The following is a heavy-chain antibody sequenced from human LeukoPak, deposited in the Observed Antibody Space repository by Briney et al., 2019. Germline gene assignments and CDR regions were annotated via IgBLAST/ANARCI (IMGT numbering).Heavy chain of an antibody. CDR3: ASGGTVTTLS. CDR1: GGSFSGYY. J-gene: IGHJ4*02. D-gene: IGHD4-17*01. Sequence: SEALSLTCAVYGGSFSGYYWSWIRQPPGKGLEWIGEINHSGSTNYNPSLKSRVTISVDTSKNQFSLKLSSVTAADTAVYYCASGGTVTTLSWGQGTLVTVSS. V-gene: IGHV4-34*01. CDR2: INHSGST.